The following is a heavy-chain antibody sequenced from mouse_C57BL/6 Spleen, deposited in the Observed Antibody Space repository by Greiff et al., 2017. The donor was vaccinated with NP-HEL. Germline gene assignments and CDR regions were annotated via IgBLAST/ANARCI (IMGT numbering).Heavy chain of an antibody. CDR3: ARERDGNDDYAMDY. J-gene: IGHJ4*01. V-gene: IGHV1-42*01. CDR1: GYSFTGYY. D-gene: IGHD2-2*01. CDR2: INPSTGGT. Sequence: EVQLVESGPELVKPGASVKISCKASGYSFTGYYMHWVKQSPEKSLEWIGEINPSTGGTTYNQKFKAKATLTVDKSSSTAYMQLKSLTSEDSAVYYGARERDGNDDYAMDYWGQGTSVTVSS.